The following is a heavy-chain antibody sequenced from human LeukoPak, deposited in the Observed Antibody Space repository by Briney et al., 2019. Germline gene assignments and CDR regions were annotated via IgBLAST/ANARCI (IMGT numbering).Heavy chain of an antibody. V-gene: IGHV3-23*01. CDR2: ISGSGGST. CDR3: ASPAAAGTNNFDY. Sequence: ASLRLSCAASGFTFSSYAMRWVRQAPGKGLEWVSAISGSGGSTYYADSVKGRFTISRDNSKNTLYLQMNSLRAEDTAVYYFASPAAAGTNNFDYWGQGTLVTVSS. D-gene: IGHD6-13*01. CDR1: GFTFSSYA. J-gene: IGHJ4*02.